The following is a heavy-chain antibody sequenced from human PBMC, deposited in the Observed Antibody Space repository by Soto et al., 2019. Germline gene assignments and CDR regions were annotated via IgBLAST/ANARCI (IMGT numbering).Heavy chain of an antibody. V-gene: IGHV4-34*01. CDR1: GGSFSGYY. J-gene: IGHJ6*03. CDR2: INHSGST. Sequence: PSETLSLTCAFYGGSFSGYYWSWIRQPPGKGLEWIGEINHSGSTNYNPSLKSRVTISVDTSKNQFSLRLSSVTAADTAVYYCARCGYCSGTSCYLGGKYYYYMDVWGKGTTVTVSS. CDR3: ARCGYCSGTSCYLGGKYYYYMDV. D-gene: IGHD2-2*03.